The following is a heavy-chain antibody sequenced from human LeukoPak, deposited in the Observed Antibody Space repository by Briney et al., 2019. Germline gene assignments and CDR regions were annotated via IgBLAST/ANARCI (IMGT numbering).Heavy chain of an antibody. CDR3: ARHLPLGGSDAFDI. V-gene: IGHV3-11*01. CDR1: GFTFSDYY. Sequence: PGGSLRLSCAASGFTFSDYYMGWIRQAPGKGLEWVSYISSSGSTIYYADSVKGRFTISRDNAKNSLYLQLNSLRAEDTAVYYCARHLPLGGSDAFDIWGQGTMVTVSS. D-gene: IGHD2-15*01. J-gene: IGHJ3*02. CDR2: ISSSGSTI.